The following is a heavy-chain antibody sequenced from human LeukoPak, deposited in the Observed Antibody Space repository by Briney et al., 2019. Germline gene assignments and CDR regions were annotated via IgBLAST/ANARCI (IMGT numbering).Heavy chain of an antibody. CDR2: INHSGST. CDR1: GGSFSGHY. CDR3: ASVRVSPSPRRDGYT. V-gene: IGHV4-34*01. J-gene: IGHJ5*02. D-gene: IGHD5-24*01. Sequence: SETLSLTCAVYGGSFSGHYWSWIRQPPGKGLEWIGEINHSGSTNYNPSLKSRVTISVETSKNQSSLKLSYVAAADPAVYYWASVRVSPSPRRDGYTWGQGTLVTVS.